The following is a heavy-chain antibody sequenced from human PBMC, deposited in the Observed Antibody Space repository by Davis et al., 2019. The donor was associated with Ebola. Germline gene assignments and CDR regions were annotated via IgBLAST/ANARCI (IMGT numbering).Heavy chain of an antibody. D-gene: IGHD4-11*01. CDR2: IGRSGGST. V-gene: IGHV3-23*01. J-gene: IGHJ4*02. CDR3: AKLNTVTTWPVVGY. Sequence: GESLKISCAASGFTFSSYAMSWVRQAPGKGLGWVSGIGRSGGSTHYADSVKGRFTISRDNSKNSLYLQMNSLRAEDTAVYYCAKLNTVTTWPVVGYWGQGTLVTVSS. CDR1: GFTFSSYA.